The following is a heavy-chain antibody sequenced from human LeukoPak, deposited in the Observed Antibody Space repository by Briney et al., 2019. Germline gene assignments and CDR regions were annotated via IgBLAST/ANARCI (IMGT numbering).Heavy chain of an antibody. CDR1: GYTFTSYD. CDR2: MNPNSGHS. D-gene: IGHD6-19*01. Sequence: ASVKVSCKASGYTFTSYDIDWVRQAAGQGLEWMAWMNPNSGHSGYAQKFHGRVTMTTDTSRNTVYMEVSSLRSEDTAIYYCVRVAAPSSQRPYDYWGQGTLVTVSS. J-gene: IGHJ4*02. CDR3: VRVAAPSSQRPYDY. V-gene: IGHV1-8*01.